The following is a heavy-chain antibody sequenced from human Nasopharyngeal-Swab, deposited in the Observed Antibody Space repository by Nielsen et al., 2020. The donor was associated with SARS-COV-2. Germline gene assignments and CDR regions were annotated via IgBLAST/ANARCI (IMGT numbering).Heavy chain of an antibody. CDR2: IYYSGST. D-gene: IGHD6-13*01. CDR3: VGSSWYGDYYYYGMDV. V-gene: IGHV4-39*07. Sequence: SETLSLTCTVSGGSISSSSYYWGWIRQPTGKGLEWIGSIYYSGSTYYNPSLKSRVTISVDTSKNQFSLKLTSVTAADTAVYYCVGSSWYGDYYYYGMDVWGQGTTVTVSS. CDR1: GGSISSSSYY. J-gene: IGHJ6*02.